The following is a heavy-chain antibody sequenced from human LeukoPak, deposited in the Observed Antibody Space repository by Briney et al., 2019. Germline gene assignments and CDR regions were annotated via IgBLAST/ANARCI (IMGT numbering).Heavy chain of an antibody. J-gene: IGHJ5*02. V-gene: IGHV3-21*04. CDR3: AKGGRTGSITIFGVVIKTWFDP. CDR2: ISKSGTYI. Sequence: GGSLRLSCAASGFTFRDYTMNWVRQAPGKGLEWVSAISKSGTYIKYADSVKGRFTVSRGNAKNSLFLQMNSLRAEDTAVYYCAKGGRTGSITIFGVVIKTWFDPWGQGTLVTVSS. CDR1: GFTFRDYT. D-gene: IGHD3-3*01.